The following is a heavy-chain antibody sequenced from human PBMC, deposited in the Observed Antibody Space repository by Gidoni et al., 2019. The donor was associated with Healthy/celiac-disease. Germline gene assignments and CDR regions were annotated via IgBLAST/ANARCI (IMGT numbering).Heavy chain of an antibody. V-gene: IGHV5-51*01. D-gene: IGHD3-10*01. CDR2: IYPGDSDT. CDR3: ALPHYYGSGSYYPGDY. Sequence: EVQLVQSGAEVKKPGASLKISCKGSGYSFTSYWIGWVRQMPGKGLEWMGLIYPGDSDTRYSPSFQGQVTISADKSISTAYLQWSSLKASDTAMYYCALPHYYGSGSYYPGDYWGQGTLVTVSS. CDR1: GYSFTSYW. J-gene: IGHJ4*02.